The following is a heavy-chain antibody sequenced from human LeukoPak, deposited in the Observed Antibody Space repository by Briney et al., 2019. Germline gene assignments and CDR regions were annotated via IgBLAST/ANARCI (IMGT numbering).Heavy chain of an antibody. CDR2: IDRDGDEK. CDR3: ARDVNGGYFDY. J-gene: IGHJ4*02. V-gene: IGHV3-7*01. D-gene: IGHD4-23*01. Sequence: GGSLRLSCEASGFTFSSYWMSWVRRAQGKGPQWVANIDRDGDEKNYVDSVKGRFTISRDNAKNSLYLEMNSLRADDMAVYFCARDVNGGYFDYWGQGILVTVSS. CDR1: GFTFSSYW.